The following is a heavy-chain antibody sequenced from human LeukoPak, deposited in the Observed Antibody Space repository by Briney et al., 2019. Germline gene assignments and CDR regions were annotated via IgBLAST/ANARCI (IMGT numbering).Heavy chain of an antibody. Sequence: GGSLRLSCAVSGLTVSTNYMNWVRQAPGKGLEWVSVVYSGGITNYADSVKGRFTISRDISNNTVYLQMNSLRLEDTAVYYCARQGLDYYGSGIYYNWFDPWGQGTLVTVSS. V-gene: IGHV3-53*05. CDR1: GLTVSTNY. D-gene: IGHD3-10*01. CDR2: VYSGGIT. CDR3: ARQGLDYYGSGIYYNWFDP. J-gene: IGHJ5*02.